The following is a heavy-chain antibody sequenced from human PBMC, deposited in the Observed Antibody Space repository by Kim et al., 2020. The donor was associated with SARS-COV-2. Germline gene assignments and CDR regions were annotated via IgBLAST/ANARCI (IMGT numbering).Heavy chain of an antibody. CDR3: ARFSRDGYNLDY. V-gene: IGHV1-46*01. Sequence: ASVKVSCKASGYTFTSYHMHWVRQAPGQGPEWMGIINPSGGTTSYAQKFQGRVTMTRDTSTSTVYMELSSLRSEDTAVYYCARFSRDGYNLDYWGQGTLVTVSS. CDR1: GYTFTSYH. CDR2: INPSGGTT. J-gene: IGHJ4*02. D-gene: IGHD5-12*01.